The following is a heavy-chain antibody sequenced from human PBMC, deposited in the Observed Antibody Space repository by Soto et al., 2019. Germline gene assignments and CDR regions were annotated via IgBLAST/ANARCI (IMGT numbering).Heavy chain of an antibody. CDR3: ARDRGGSGWSYYFDY. Sequence: ASVKVSCKASGYTFTSYYMHWVRQAPGQGLEWMGIINPSGGSTSYAQKFQGRVTMTRDTSTSTVYMELSSLRSEDTAVYYCARDRGGSGWSYYFDYWGQGTLVTVSS. J-gene: IGHJ4*02. D-gene: IGHD6-19*01. V-gene: IGHV1-46*01. CDR2: INPSGGST. CDR1: GYTFTSYY.